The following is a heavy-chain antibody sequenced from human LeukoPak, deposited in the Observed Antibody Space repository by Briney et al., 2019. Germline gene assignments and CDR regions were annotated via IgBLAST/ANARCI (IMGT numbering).Heavy chain of an antibody. Sequence: GGSLRLSCVASGFTFKSYSMNWVRQAPGKGLEWVSFITSTSSDLFYSDSVKGRITVSRDNARNSLYLQMNSLTAEDTAVYYCARAAGHYFDYWGQGSLVTVSS. D-gene: IGHD3-10*01. CDR1: GFTFKSYS. CDR2: ITSTSSDL. J-gene: IGHJ4*02. CDR3: ARAAGHYFDY. V-gene: IGHV3-21*05.